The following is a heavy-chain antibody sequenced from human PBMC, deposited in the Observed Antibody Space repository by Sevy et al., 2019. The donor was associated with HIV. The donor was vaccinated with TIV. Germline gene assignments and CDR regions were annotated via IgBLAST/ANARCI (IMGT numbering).Heavy chain of an antibody. D-gene: IGHD2-8*01. CDR2: ISFGCGKI. Sequence: GGYLRLSCTASGFDFSIYSMSWVRQAPGKGLEWVSTISFGCGKINYADSVKGRFTISRDNSKSWVKLQMNNMRVEDTAVYYCARQGCTKPHDYWGHGTLVTVSS. CDR1: GFDFSIYS. V-gene: IGHV3-23*01. J-gene: IGHJ4*01. CDR3: ARQGCTKPHDY.